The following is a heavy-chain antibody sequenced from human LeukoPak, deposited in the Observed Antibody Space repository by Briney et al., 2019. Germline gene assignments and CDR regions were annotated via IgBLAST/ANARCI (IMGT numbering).Heavy chain of an antibody. J-gene: IGHJ4*02. CDR3: ARAIIGRSDVFDY. CDR1: GGSISSYY. D-gene: IGHD1-26*01. Sequence: SETLSPTCTVSGGSISSYYWNWIRQPPGKGLEWIGFISYSGDTKYNPSLKSRVTISVDTSMNHFSLRLNSVTAADTAIYYCARAIIGRSDVFDYWGQGTLVTVSS. CDR2: ISYSGDT. V-gene: IGHV4-59*01.